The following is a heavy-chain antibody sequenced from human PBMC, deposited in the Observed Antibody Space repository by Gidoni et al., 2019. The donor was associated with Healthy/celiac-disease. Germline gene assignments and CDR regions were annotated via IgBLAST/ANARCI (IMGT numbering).Heavy chain of an antibody. J-gene: IGHJ4*02. CDR1: GFTFSSYA. Sequence: QVQLVESGGGVVQPGRSLRLSCAASGFTFSSYAMHWVRQAPGKGLEWVAVISYDGSNKYYADSVKGRFTISRDNSKNTLYLQMNSLRAEDTAVYYCARTPRGDYFDYWGQGTLVTVSS. CDR2: ISYDGSNK. V-gene: IGHV3-30*04. CDR3: ARTPRGDYFDY. D-gene: IGHD3-10*01.